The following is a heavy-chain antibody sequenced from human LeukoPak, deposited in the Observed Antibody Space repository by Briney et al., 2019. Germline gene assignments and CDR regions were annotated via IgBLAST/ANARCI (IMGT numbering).Heavy chain of an antibody. V-gene: IGHV4-4*07. CDR1: GGSISSYY. D-gene: IGHD2-15*01. J-gene: IGHJ4*02. CDR3: ARDLVVGGASRLDS. CDR2: IYTSGST. Sequence: SETLSLTCTVSGGSISSYYWSWIRQPAGKGLEWIGRIYTSGSTNYNPSLKSRVTMSGDTSKNQFSLKLSSVTAADTAVYYCARDLVVGGASRLDSWGQGTLVTVSS.